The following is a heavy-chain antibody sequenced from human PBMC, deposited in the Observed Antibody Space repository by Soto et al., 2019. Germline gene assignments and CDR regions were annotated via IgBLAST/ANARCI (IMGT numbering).Heavy chain of an antibody. CDR2: IKQDGNIQ. D-gene: IGHD1-1*01. CDR3: VRDIGWNLFDY. CDR1: GFTLGNYW. Sequence: DVQLVESGGGLVQSGGSLRLSCAASGFTLGNYWMTWVRQAPGKQLERVANIKQDGNIQYYLDSVRGRFTISRDNAKNSLYLQMNSLRAEDTAVYYCVRDIGWNLFDYWGQGSLVTVSS. V-gene: IGHV3-7*01. J-gene: IGHJ4*02.